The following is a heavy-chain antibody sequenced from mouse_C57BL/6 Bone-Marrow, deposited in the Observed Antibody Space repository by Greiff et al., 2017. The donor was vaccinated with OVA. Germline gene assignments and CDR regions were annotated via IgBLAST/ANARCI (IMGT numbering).Heavy chain of an antibody. V-gene: IGHV5-12*01. D-gene: IGHD1-1*01. J-gene: IGHJ2*01. Sequence: DVMLVESGGGLVKPGGSLKLSCAASGFTFSDYYMYWVRQTPEKRLEWVAYISNGGGSTYYPDTVKGRFTISRDNAKNTLYLQMSRLKSEDTAMYYCARQTVALYYFDYWGQGTTLTVSS. CDR2: ISNGGGST. CDR1: GFTFSDYY. CDR3: ARQTVALYYFDY.